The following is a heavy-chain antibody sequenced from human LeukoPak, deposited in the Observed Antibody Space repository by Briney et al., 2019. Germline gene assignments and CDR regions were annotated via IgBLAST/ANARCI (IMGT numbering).Heavy chain of an antibody. D-gene: IGHD4-17*01. Sequence: GGSLTLSCAASGFTFRSNCMSWGRHGPRKGLGWVAKINQDGRQTKYVDSVKGRFTTSRDTAKNSLHMQMNSPRADDTAVYYCAKYNDYDFDYWGQGTLVTVSP. CDR3: AKYNDYDFDY. CDR2: INQDGRQT. V-gene: IGHV3-7*01. J-gene: IGHJ4*02. CDR1: GFTFRSNC.